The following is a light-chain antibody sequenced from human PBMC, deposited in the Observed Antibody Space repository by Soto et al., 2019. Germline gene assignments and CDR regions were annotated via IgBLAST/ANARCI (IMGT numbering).Light chain of an antibody. CDR1: SSNIGNTY. V-gene: IGLV1-51*01. J-gene: IGLJ2*01. CDR3: GTWDSSLSAVV. CDR2: DNS. Sequence: QSVLTQPPSVSAAPGQTVTISCSGSSSNIGNTYVSWYQQLPGTAPKLLIYDNSKRPSGIPDRFSGSKSGTSASLGITGLQTGDEADYYCGTWDSSLSAVVFGGGTKLTVL.